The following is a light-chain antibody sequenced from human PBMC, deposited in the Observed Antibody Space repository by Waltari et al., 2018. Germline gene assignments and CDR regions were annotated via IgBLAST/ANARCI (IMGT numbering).Light chain of an antibody. V-gene: IGKV1D-12*01. CDR3: QQAHSFPLT. CDR1: QDVSYY. Sequence: DIQMTQSPSSVSASVGDRVTITCRASQDVSYYLAWYQQKPGKAPTLLIHAASNLESGVPSRFRGSGSGTDFTLTISSLQPEDFATYYCQQAHSFPLTFGQGTRLEIK. CDR2: AAS. J-gene: IGKJ5*01.